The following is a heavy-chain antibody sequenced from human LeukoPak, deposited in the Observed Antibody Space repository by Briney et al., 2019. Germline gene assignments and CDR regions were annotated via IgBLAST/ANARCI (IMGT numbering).Heavy chain of an antibody. CDR1: VCIVSLSY. V-gene: IGHV3-66*01. Sequence: GGSLRLTCAPWVCIVSLSYNRWVRQAPGKGLEWVSVIYSGGSTYYADSVKGRFTIYRDNSKNTLYLQMNSLRAEDTAVYYFGREGVQISWRGRGTLVTVSS. J-gene: IGHJ4*02. CDR3: GREGVQISW. D-gene: IGHD5-12*01. CDR2: IYSGGST.